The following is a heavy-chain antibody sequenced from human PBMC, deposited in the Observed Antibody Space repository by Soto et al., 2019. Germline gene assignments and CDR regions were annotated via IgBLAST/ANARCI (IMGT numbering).Heavy chain of an antibody. D-gene: IGHD2-2*02. V-gene: IGHV5-10-1*01. J-gene: IGHJ6*02. Sequence: GESLKISCKGSGYSFTSYWISWVRQMPGRGLEWMGRIDPSDSYTNYSPSFQGHVTISADKSISTAYLQWSSLKASDTAMYYCARPITYCSSTSCYTPGGYYYYGMDVWGQGTTVTVSS. CDR2: IDPSDSYT. CDR3: ARPITYCSSTSCYTPGGYYYYGMDV. CDR1: GYSFTSYW.